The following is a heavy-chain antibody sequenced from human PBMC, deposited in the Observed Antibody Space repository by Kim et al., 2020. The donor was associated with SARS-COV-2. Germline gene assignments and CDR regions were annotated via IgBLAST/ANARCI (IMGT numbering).Heavy chain of an antibody. CDR3: ARDLEDPGGYFDY. V-gene: IGHV1-69*13. Sequence: SVKVSCKASGGTFSSYAISWVRQAPGQGLEWMGGIIPIFGTANYAQKFQGRVTITADESTSTAYMELSSLRSEDTAVYYCARDLEDPGGYFDYWGQGTLVTVSS. J-gene: IGHJ4*02. CDR2: IIPIFGTA. CDR1: GGTFSSYA. D-gene: IGHD1-1*01.